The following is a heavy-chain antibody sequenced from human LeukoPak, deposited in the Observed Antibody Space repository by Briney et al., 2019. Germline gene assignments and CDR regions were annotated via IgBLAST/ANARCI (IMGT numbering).Heavy chain of an antibody. D-gene: IGHD3-9*01. CDR2: IRYDGSNK. CDR3: AKVSYDILTGYYYYYYMDV. Sequence: GGSLRLSCAASGFTFSSYGMHWVRQAPGKGLEWVAFIRYDGSNKYYADSVKGRFTISRDNSKNTLYLQMNGLRAEDTAVYYCAKVSYDILTGYYYYYYMDVWGKGTTVTISS. CDR1: GFTFSSYG. J-gene: IGHJ6*03. V-gene: IGHV3-30*02.